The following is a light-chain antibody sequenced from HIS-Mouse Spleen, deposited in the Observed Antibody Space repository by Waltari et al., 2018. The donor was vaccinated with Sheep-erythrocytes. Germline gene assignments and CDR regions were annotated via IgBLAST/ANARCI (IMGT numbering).Light chain of an antibody. CDR1: QDISNY. J-gene: IGKJ3*01. Sequence: DIQMTQSPSSLSASVGDRVPITCQASQDISNYLNWYQQKPGKAPKLLIYDASNLETGVPSRFSGSGSGTDFTFTISSLQPEDIATYYCQQYDNLPSTFGPGTKVDIK. CDR2: DAS. V-gene: IGKV1-33*01. CDR3: QQYDNLPST.